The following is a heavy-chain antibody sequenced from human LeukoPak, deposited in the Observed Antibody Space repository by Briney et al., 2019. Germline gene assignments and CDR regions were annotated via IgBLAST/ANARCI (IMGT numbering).Heavy chain of an antibody. CDR1: GFTFSSYG. V-gene: IGHV3-33*01. Sequence: PGGSLRLSCAASGFTFSSYGMHWVRQAPGKRLEWLAVIWYDGSNIYYADPVKGRFAISRDDSKNTLYLQINSLRAEDTAVYYCARARNDYDTSSFSALDYWGQGTLVTVSS. J-gene: IGHJ4*02. D-gene: IGHD3-22*01. CDR2: IWYDGSNI. CDR3: ARARNDYDTSSFSALDY.